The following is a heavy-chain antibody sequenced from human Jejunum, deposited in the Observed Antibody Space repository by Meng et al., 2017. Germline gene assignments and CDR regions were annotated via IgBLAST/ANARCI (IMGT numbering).Heavy chain of an antibody. V-gene: IGHV4-4*02. CDR3: ATRTRDSFDY. CDR1: GGSITGTNW. J-gene: IGHJ4*02. Sequence: QGQRREAGPGLVGPSGTLSLTCAVSGGSITGTNWWTWVRQAPGKGLVWIGEIYHSGTTNYNPSLKSRVAISADKSKNQFSLNLYSLSAADTAVYYCATRTRDSFDYWGQGSLVTVSS. CDR2: IYHSGTT. D-gene: IGHD1-7*01.